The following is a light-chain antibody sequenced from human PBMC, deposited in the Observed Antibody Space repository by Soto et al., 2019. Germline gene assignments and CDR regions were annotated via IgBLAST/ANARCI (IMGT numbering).Light chain of an antibody. CDR1: SXDVGAYNS. CDR3: CSYAPESTYV. Sequence: QSALAQPVSVSGSPGQSITISCTGTSXDVGAYNSVSWYQQHPHKAPQVIIYKGTQRPSGVSNRFSGSTSGNAASLTISGLQADDEADYFCCSYAPESTYVFGSGTKVPVL. CDR2: KGT. V-gene: IGLV2-23*01. J-gene: IGLJ1*01.